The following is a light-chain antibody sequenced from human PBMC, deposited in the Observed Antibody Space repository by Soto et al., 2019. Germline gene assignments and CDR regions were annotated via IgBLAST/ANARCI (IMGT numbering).Light chain of an antibody. V-gene: IGKV2D-29*02. CDR3: MQSTQLPPT. J-gene: IGKJ5*01. Sequence: DVVMTHTPLSRSVAPGQPASISCNSSQILLHITGETFLFWYLQKPGQSPQLLIYEVSTRVSGVPDRFSGSGSGTDFTLEISRVETDDVGIYYCMQSTQLPPTFGQGTRLEIK. CDR2: EVS. CDR1: QILLHITGETF.